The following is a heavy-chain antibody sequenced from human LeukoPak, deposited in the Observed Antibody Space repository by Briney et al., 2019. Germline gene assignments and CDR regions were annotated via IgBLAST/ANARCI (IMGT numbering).Heavy chain of an antibody. D-gene: IGHD3-3*01. Sequence: SETLSLTCTVSGGSISSYYWSWIRQPPGKGLEWIGEINHSGSTNYNPSLKSRVTISVDTSKNQFSLKLSSVTAADTAVYYCARGGFGVVPHYYGMDVWGQGTTVTVSS. CDR2: INHSGST. CDR1: GGSISSYY. CDR3: ARGGFGVVPHYYGMDV. J-gene: IGHJ6*02. V-gene: IGHV4-34*01.